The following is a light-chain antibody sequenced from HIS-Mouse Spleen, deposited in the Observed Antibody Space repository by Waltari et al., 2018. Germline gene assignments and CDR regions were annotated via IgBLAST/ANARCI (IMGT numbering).Light chain of an antibody. Sequence: QSALTQPASVSGSPGQSITISCPGTSSDVGSYNLVSWYQQNAGKAPKLRIYEGSKRPSVVSNRFSGAKSSNTAALTSSGLQAEDEADYYCCSYAGSSTLVFGGGTKLTVL. CDR3: CSYAGSSTLV. J-gene: IGLJ3*02. CDR1: SSDVGSYNL. V-gene: IGLV2-23*01. CDR2: EGS.